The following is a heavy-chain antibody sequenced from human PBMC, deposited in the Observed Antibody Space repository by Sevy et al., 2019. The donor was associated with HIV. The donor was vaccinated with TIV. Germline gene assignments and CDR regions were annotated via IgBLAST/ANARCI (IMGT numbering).Heavy chain of an antibody. CDR3: ARDAGYSVNWFTRFDA. CDR2: ISYAGSHK. CDR1: AFTFSTYA. J-gene: IGHJ5*02. D-gene: IGHD1-26*01. Sequence: GGSLRLSCAASAFTFSTYAMHWVRQAPGKGLEWVAVISYAGSHKYYADSVKGRFTISRDDSKSSLYLQMNTLRAEDTAVYYCARDAGYSVNWFTRFDAWGQGTLVTVSS. V-gene: IGHV3-30*03.